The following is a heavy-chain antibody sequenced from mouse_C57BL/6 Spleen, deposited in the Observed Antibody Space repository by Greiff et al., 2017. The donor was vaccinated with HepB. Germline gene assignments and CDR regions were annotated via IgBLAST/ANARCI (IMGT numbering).Heavy chain of an antibody. CDR3: AKNYYYGSSDYAMDY. CDR2: IHPNSGST. V-gene: IGHV1-64*01. Sequence: QVQLQQPGAELVKPGASVKLSCKASGYTFTSYWMHWVKQRPGQGLEWIGMIHPNSGSTNYNEKFKSKATLTVDKSSSTAYMQLSSLTSEDSAVYYCAKNYYYGSSDYAMDYWGQGTSVTVSS. CDR1: GYTFTSYW. J-gene: IGHJ4*01. D-gene: IGHD1-1*01.